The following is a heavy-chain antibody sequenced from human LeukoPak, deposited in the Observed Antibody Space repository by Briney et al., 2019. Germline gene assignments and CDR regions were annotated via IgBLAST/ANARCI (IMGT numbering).Heavy chain of an antibody. CDR1: GFTFSSYW. CDR3: ARANIPAADFDY. D-gene: IGHD6-13*01. J-gene: IGHJ4*02. CDR2: INSDGSST. V-gene: IGHV3-74*01. Sequence: PGGSLRLSCAASGFTFSSYWMHWVRQAPGKGLVCVSRINSDGSSTTYADSVEGRFTISRDNAKNTLYLQMNSLRAEDTAVYYCARANIPAADFDYWGQGTLVTVSS.